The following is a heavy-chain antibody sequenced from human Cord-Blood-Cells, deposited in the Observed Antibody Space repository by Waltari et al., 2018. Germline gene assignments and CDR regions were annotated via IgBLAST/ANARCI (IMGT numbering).Heavy chain of an antibody. V-gene: IGHV1-69*02. CDR2: IISILDIA. J-gene: IGHJ4*02. Sequence: QVQLVQSGADVTKPGSSVKVSCKASVGTFSSYTIGWLRHSPGQGLERMGRIISILDIANYAQKFQGRVTITADKSTSTAYMELSSLRSEDTAVYYCARDVEMATMRAFDYWGQGTLVTVSS. CDR1: VGTFSSYT. D-gene: IGHD5-12*01. CDR3: ARDVEMATMRAFDY.